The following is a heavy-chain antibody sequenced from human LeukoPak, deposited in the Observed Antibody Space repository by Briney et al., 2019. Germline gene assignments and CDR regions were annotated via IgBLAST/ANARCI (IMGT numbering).Heavy chain of an antibody. CDR1: GGSISSYY. CDR2: IYYSGST. V-gene: IGHV4-59*01. J-gene: IGHJ2*01. D-gene: IGHD6-13*01. Sequence: SETLSLTCTVSGGSISSYYWSWIRQPPGKGLEWIGYIYYSGSTNYNPSLKSRVTISVDTSKNQFSLKLSSVTAADTAVYYCARAKQLAKRYFDLWGRGTLVTVSS. CDR3: ARAKQLAKRYFDL.